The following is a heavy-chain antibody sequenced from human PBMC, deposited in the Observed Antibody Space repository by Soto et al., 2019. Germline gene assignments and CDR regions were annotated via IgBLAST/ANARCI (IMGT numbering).Heavy chain of an antibody. V-gene: IGHV4-39*01. CDR2: IYYSGST. CDR3: ARHFDRTNMITFGGVIVIPPFDY. D-gene: IGHD3-16*02. CDR1: GGSISSSSYY. J-gene: IGHJ4*02. Sequence: SETLSLTCTVSGGSISSSSYYWGWIRQPPGKGLEWIGSIYYSGSTYYNPSLKSRVTISVDTSKNQFSLKLSSVTAADTAVYYCARHFDRTNMITFGGVIVIPPFDYWGQGTLVTVSS.